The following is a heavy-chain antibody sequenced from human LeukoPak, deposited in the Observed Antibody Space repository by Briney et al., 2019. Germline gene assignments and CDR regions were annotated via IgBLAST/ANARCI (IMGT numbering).Heavy chain of an antibody. CDR1: GGSISSGSYY. CDR2: IYTSGST. V-gene: IGHV4-61*02. Sequence: PSQTLSLTCTVSGGSISSGSYYWSWIRQPAGKGLEWIGRIYTSGSTNYNPSLKSRVTISVDTSKNQFSLKLSSVTAAGTAVYYCARDGWGYDSSGYYPIYFDYWGQGTLVTVSS. CDR3: ARDGWGYDSSGYYPIYFDY. J-gene: IGHJ4*02. D-gene: IGHD3-22*01.